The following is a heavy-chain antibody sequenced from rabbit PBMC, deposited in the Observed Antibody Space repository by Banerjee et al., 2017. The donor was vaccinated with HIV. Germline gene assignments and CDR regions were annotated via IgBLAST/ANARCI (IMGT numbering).Heavy chain of an antibody. Sequence: QEQLEESGGGLVKPEGSLTLTCKASGFDFSSSYYMCWVRQAPGKGLEWIACIYAGSSGSTYSASWAKGRFTISKTSSTTVTLQMTSLTAADTATYFCARETGYAVGGYDNYFNLWGPVTLVTVS. D-gene: IGHD8-1*01. CDR2: IYAGSSGST. CDR3: ARETGYAVGGYDNYFNL. CDR1: GFDFSSSYY. V-gene: IGHV1S45*01. J-gene: IGHJ4*01.